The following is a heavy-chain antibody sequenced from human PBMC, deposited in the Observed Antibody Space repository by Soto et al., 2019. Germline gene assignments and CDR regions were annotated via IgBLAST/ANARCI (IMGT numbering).Heavy chain of an antibody. CDR1: GFTFSNYA. CDR3: ARDRIAARPTLFEY. Sequence: QVQLVESGGGVVQPGRSLRLSCAASGFTFSNYARHWVRQAPGKGLEWVAVISYDGSNKYYGDSLKGRITISRDNSKRTLYLKLNSMRGEDTAVYCCARDRIAARPTLFEYWGQGTLVTVPS. D-gene: IGHD6-6*01. V-gene: IGHV3-30-3*01. CDR2: ISYDGSNK. J-gene: IGHJ4*02.